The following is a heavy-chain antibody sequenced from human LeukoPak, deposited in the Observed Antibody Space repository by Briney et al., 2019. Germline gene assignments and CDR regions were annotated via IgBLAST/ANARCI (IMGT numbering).Heavy chain of an antibody. D-gene: IGHD2-15*01. Sequence: GGSLRLSCAASGFTFSSFAMSWVRQAPGKGLEWVSAISNNGGYTYYADSVQGRFTISRDNSKSTLCLQMNSLRAEDTAVYYCAKQLGYCSDGSCYFPYWGQGTLVTVSS. CDR1: GFTFSSFA. CDR2: ISNNGGYT. V-gene: IGHV3-23*01. CDR3: AKQLGYCSDGSCYFPY. J-gene: IGHJ4*02.